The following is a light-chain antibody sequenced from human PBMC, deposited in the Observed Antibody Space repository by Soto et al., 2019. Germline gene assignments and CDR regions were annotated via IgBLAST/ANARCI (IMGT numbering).Light chain of an antibody. Sequence: DIQMTQSPSSVSASVGDTVTITCRASQGVGVWLGWYQQKPGKAPKLLIYAASGLQSGVLSRFSGSGSGTDFTLTISSLQPEDFATYYCQQGYSTVLYTFGQGTKVDIK. J-gene: IGKJ2*01. CDR3: QQGYSTVLYT. V-gene: IGKV1-12*01. CDR2: AAS. CDR1: QGVGVW.